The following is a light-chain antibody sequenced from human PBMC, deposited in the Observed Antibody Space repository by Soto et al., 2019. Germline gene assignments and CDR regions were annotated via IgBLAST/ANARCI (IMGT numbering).Light chain of an antibody. Sequence: QSVLTQPPSASGTPGQRVTISCSGRSSNIGSHTVSWFQHLPGTAPKLLIYSNDQRPSGVPDRFSGSKSGTSASLAISGLQSEDEADYYCAAWDASLNGWVFGGGTKLTVL. V-gene: IGLV1-44*01. CDR1: SSNIGSHT. CDR2: SND. J-gene: IGLJ3*02. CDR3: AAWDASLNGWV.